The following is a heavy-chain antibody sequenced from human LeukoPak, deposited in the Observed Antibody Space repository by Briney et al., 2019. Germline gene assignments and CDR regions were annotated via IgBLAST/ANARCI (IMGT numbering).Heavy chain of an antibody. Sequence: PSQTLSLTCTVSGGSISSGSYYWSWIRQPAGKGLEWIGRIYTSGSTNYNPSLKSRVTISVDTSKNQFSLKLRSVTAADTAVYYCARQDSSGYYYEGYFQHWGQGTLVTVYS. CDR2: IYTSGST. CDR1: GGSISSGSYY. V-gene: IGHV4-61*02. D-gene: IGHD3-22*01. J-gene: IGHJ1*01. CDR3: ARQDSSGYYYEGYFQH.